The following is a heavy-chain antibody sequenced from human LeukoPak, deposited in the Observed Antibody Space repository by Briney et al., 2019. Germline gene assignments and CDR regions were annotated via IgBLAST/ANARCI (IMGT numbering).Heavy chain of an antibody. V-gene: IGHV1-2*02. D-gene: IGHD3-3*01. Sequence: ASVKVSRKASGYTFTGHFMHWVRQAPGQGLEWMGWINPNSGGTNYAQKFQGRVTMTRDTSISTAYMELSRLTSDDTAVYYCARASMTIYYYYMDVWGKGTTVSVSS. CDR2: INPNSGGT. CDR1: GYTFTGHF. CDR3: ARASMTIYYYYMDV. J-gene: IGHJ6*03.